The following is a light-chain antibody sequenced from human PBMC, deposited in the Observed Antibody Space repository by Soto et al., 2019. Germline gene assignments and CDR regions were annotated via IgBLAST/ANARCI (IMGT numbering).Light chain of an antibody. CDR2: DAS. Sequence: EIVLTRSPATLSLSPGERATLSCRSSRSVSRYLAWYQQKPGQAPRLLIFDASNRATGIPARFSGSGSGTEFTLTISSLEPEDFAVYYCQQRSNWPPFTFGPGTKVDIK. CDR1: RSVSRY. J-gene: IGKJ3*01. V-gene: IGKV3-11*01. CDR3: QQRSNWPPFT.